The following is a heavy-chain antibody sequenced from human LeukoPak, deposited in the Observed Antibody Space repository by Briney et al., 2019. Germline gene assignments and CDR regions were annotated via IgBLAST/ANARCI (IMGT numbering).Heavy chain of an antibody. J-gene: IGHJ4*02. CDR1: GYTFTGYY. Sequence: ASVKVSCKASGYTFTGYYMHWVRQAPGQGLEWMGWTNPNSGGTNYAQKFQGRVTMTRDTSISTAYMELSRLRSDDTAVYYCARGASMFVVVPAHFDYWGQGTLVTVSS. CDR3: ARGASMFVVVPAHFDY. V-gene: IGHV1-2*02. D-gene: IGHD2-2*01. CDR2: TNPNSGGT.